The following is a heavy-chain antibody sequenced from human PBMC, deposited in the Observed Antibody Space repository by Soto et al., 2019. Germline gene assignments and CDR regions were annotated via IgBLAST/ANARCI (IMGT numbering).Heavy chain of an antibody. J-gene: IGHJ4*02. CDR3: VRSGDNYNVLDY. CDR2: SSNSGTFT. V-gene: IGHV3-11*05. CDR1: GFSISDHY. D-gene: IGHD3-10*02. Sequence: QVQLVESGGGLVKPGGSLRLSCAASGFSISDHYMSWIRQAPGKGLAWVSYSSNSGTFTKYADSVKGRFSNSRDNAKNTLDLEINSLRGEDTAIYYCVRSGDNYNVLDYWGQGTPVTVSS.